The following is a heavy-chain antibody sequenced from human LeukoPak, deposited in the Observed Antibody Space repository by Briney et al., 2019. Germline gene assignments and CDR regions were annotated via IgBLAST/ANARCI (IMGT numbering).Heavy chain of an antibody. D-gene: IGHD1-1*01. Sequence: ASVKVSCKTSGYSFSDYYIHWVRQIPRQGFEWMGWINGNDGTTKFAPKFQGRVTLTRDTSISTAYMDLTNLRSDDSAIYYCARDEGSTYNQLDSWGQGTLVTVSS. CDR3: ARDEGSTYNQLDS. J-gene: IGHJ4*02. V-gene: IGHV1-2*02. CDR1: GYSFSDYY. CDR2: INGNDGTT.